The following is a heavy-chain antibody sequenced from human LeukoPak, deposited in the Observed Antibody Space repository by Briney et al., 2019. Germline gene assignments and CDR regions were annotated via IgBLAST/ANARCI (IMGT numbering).Heavy chain of an antibody. Sequence: GGSLRLSCAASGFTFSSYSMNWVRQAPGKGLEWVSSISSSGSYIYYADSVKGRFTISRDNAKNSLYLQMNSLRAEDTAVYYCARGTDYGDYFGWFDPWGQGTLVTVSS. J-gene: IGHJ5*02. CDR1: GFTFSSYS. V-gene: IGHV3-21*01. CDR2: ISSSGSYI. D-gene: IGHD4-17*01. CDR3: ARGTDYGDYFGWFDP.